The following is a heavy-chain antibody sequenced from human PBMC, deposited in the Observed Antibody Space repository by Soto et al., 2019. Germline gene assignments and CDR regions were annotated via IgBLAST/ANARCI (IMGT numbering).Heavy chain of an antibody. CDR1: GGTFGSYA. Sequence: ASVKVSCKASGGTFGSYAISWVRQAPGQGLEWMGGIIPIPGTANYAQKFQGRVTIAADESTSTAYMELRSLKSEDTAVYYCARSQGSSTSLEIYYYYYYGMDVWGQGTTVTVSS. CDR2: IIPIPGTA. V-gene: IGHV1-69*13. D-gene: IGHD2-2*01. J-gene: IGHJ6*02. CDR3: ARSQGSSTSLEIYYYYYYGMDV.